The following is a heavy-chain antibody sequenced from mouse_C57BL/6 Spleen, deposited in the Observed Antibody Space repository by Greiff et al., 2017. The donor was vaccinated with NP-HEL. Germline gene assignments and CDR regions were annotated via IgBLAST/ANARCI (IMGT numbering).Heavy chain of an antibody. CDR1: GFTFSDYY. V-gene: IGHV5-12*01. CDR3: ARRTGYAMDY. J-gene: IGHJ4*01. CDR2: ISNGGGST. D-gene: IGHD4-1*01. Sequence: EVMLVESGGGLVQPGGSLKLSCAASGFTFSDYYMYWVRQTPEKRLEWVAYISNGGGSTYYPDTVKGRFTISRDNAKNTLYLQMSRLKSEDTAMYYCARRTGYAMDYWGQGTSVTVSS.